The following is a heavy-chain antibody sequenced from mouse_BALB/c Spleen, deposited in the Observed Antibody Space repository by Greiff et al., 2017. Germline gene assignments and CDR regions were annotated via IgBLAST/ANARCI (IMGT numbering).Heavy chain of an antibody. CDR2: IWSGGST. J-gene: IGHJ2*01. CDR1: GFSLTSYG. CDR3: ARMGIYYGNYLDY. Sequence: VQLVESGPGLVQPSQSLSITCTVSGFSLTSYGVHWVRQSPGKGLEWLGVIWSGGSTDYNAAFISRLSISKDNSKSQVFFKMNSLQANDTAIYYCARMGIYYGNYLDYWGQGTTLTVSS. V-gene: IGHV2-2*02. D-gene: IGHD2-1*01.